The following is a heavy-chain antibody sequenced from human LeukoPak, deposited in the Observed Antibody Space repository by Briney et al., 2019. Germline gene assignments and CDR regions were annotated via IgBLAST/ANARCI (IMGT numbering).Heavy chain of an antibody. CDR2: IYYSGST. CDR3: ARATYYYDSSGPYQGYFDY. D-gene: IGHD3-22*01. V-gene: IGHV4-31*03. J-gene: IGHJ4*02. CDR1: GGSISSGGYY. Sequence: SETLSLTCTVSGGSISSGGYYWSRIRQHPGKGLEWIGYIYYSGSTYYNPSLKSRVTISVDTSKNQFSLKLSSVTAADTAVYYCARATYYYDSSGPYQGYFDYWGQGTLVTVSS.